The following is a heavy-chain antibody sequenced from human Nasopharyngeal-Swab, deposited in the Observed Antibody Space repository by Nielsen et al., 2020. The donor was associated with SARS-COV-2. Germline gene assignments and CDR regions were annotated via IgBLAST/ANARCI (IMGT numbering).Heavy chain of an antibody. CDR3: AKDVAARFYYYMDV. J-gene: IGHJ6*03. D-gene: IGHD2-21*01. V-gene: IGHV3-30*18. Sequence: VRQAPGKGLEWVAVISYDGSNKYYADSVKGRFTISRDNSKNTLYLQMNSLRAEDTAVYYCAKDVAARFYYYMDVWGKGTTVTVSS. CDR2: ISYDGSNK.